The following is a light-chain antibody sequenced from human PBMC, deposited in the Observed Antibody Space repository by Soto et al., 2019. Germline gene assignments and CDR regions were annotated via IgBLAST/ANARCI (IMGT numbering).Light chain of an antibody. Sequence: DFQLTQSPSTLSASAGDRVTITCRASQNINKWLAWYQQKPGQAPKILIYDASNLGSGVPSRFRGSGSGTEFTLTISSLQSDDFATYYCQQYSTYASSLTFGPGTRLEIK. J-gene: IGKJ5*01. CDR1: QNINKW. CDR3: QQYSTYASSLT. CDR2: DAS. V-gene: IGKV1-5*01.